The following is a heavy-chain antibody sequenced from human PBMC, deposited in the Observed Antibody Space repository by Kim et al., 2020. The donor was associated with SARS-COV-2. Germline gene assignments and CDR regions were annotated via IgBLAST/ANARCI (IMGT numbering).Heavy chain of an antibody. V-gene: IGHV1-69*13. CDR2: IIPIFGTA. Sequence: SVKVSCKASGGTFSSYAISWVRQAPGQGLEWMGGIIPIFGTANYAQKFQGRVTITADESTSTAYMELSSLRSEDTAVYYCARGVSYSSSSGFNWFDPWGQGTLVTVSS. CDR1: GGTFSSYA. CDR3: ARGVSYSSSSGFNWFDP. J-gene: IGHJ5*02. D-gene: IGHD6-6*01.